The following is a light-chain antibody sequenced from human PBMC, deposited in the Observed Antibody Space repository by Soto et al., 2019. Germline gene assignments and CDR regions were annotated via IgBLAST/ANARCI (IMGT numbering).Light chain of an antibody. CDR2: GVT. CDR3: SSYTSGSSPYV. J-gene: IGLJ1*01. CDR1: SSDVGAYYS. V-gene: IGLV2-14*01. Sequence: QSALTQPASVSGSPGQSITISCTGTSSDVGAYYSVSWYQHHPGKAPKLIIYGVTNRPSGVSNRFSGSKSGNTASLTISGLQAEDEADYHCSSYTSGSSPYVFGTGTRAPS.